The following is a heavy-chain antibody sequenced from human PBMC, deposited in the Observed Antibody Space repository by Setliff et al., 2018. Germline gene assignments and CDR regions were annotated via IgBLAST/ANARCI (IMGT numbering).Heavy chain of an antibody. D-gene: IGHD2-15*01. V-gene: IGHV3-33*03. CDR1: GFTFSSYP. Sequence: PGGSLRLSCAASGFTFSSYPMHWVRQAPGKGPEWVAVIWFDGGNEFYADSVRGRFTISRDNSKNMLYLQMDGLRVEDTAVYYCAKDQGTGYCSGGSCYLFEHWGQGVQVTVSS. CDR2: IWFDGGNE. CDR3: AKDQGTGYCSGGSCYLFEH. J-gene: IGHJ4*02.